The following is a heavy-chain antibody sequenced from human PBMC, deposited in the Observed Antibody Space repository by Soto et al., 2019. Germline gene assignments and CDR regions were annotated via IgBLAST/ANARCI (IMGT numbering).Heavy chain of an antibody. CDR2: ISYDGSNK. CDR1: GFTFSSYA. Sequence: QVQLVESGGGVVQPGRSLRLSCAASGFTFSSYAMHWVRQAPGKGLEWVAVISYDGSNKYYADSVKGRFTISRDNSKNTLYLQMNSLRAEDTAVYYCASGGRDWNWFDPWGQGTLVTVSS. D-gene: IGHD2-21*01. CDR3: ASGGRDWNWFDP. J-gene: IGHJ5*02. V-gene: IGHV3-30-3*01.